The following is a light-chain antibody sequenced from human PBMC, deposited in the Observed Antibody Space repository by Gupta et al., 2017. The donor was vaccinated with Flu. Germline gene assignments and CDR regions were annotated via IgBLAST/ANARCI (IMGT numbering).Light chain of an antibody. J-gene: IGKJ3*01. V-gene: IGKV1-17*01. CDR1: QGIGID. CDR3: RQHHTFPFT. CDR2: TVS. Sequence: DVQMTQSPSSLSASVGDRVTITCRASQGIGIDLGWYQQKPGKAPQRLIYTVSSLQNGVPPRFSGSGSGTEFTLTISGLQPEDFATYYCRQHHTFPFTFGHGTNVDVK.